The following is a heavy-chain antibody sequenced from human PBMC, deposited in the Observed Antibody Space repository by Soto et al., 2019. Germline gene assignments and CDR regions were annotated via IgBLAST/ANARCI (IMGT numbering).Heavy chain of an antibody. D-gene: IGHD2-21*02. V-gene: IGHV4-59*01. CDR1: GGSISGYY. Sequence: QVQLQESGPGLVKPSETLSLTCTVSGGSISGYYWSWIRQPPGKGLEWIGYMYNTGSTVYNPSFKRRVTISVATSKNQFSLKLNSVTAADTAVYYCARDLWGYCGTACYPLDVWGQGTTVTVSS. CDR2: MYNTGST. CDR3: ARDLWGYCGTACYPLDV. J-gene: IGHJ6*02.